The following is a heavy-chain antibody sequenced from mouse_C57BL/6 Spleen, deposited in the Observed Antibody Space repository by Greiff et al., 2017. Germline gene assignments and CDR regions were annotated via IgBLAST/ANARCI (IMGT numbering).Heavy chain of an antibody. CDR3: ARGVYGSSLGYAIDY. Sequence: QVQLQQPGAELVKPGASVKLSCKASGYTFTSYWMQWVKQRPGQGLEWIGEIDPSDSYTNYNQKFKGKATLTVDTSSSTAYMQLISLTSEDSAVYYCARGVYGSSLGYAIDYWGQGTSVTVSS. V-gene: IGHV1-50*01. J-gene: IGHJ4*01. CDR1: GYTFTSYW. D-gene: IGHD1-1*01. CDR2: IDPSDSYT.